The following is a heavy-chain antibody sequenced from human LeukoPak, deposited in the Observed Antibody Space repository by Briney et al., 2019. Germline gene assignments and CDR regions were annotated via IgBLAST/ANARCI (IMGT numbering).Heavy chain of an antibody. Sequence: GGSLRLSCAASGFTFSSYAMSWVRQAPGKGLEWVTSISGSGDSTYYADSVKGRFTISRDNSKNTVYLQMNSLRAEGTALYYCAKVRFVGGTSPFDFWGQGTLVTVSS. V-gene: IGHV3-23*01. CDR1: GFTFSSYA. CDR3: AKVRFVGGTSPFDF. D-gene: IGHD1-26*01. CDR2: ISGSGDST. J-gene: IGHJ4*02.